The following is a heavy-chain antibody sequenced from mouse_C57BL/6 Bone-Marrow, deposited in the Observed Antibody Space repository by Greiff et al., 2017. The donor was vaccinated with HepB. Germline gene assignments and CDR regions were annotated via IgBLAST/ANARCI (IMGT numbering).Heavy chain of an antibody. V-gene: IGHV1-69*01. J-gene: IGHJ4*01. CDR1: GYTFTSYW. CDR3: AREGNYGSSYGDYAMDY. D-gene: IGHD1-1*01. CDR2: IDPSDSYT. Sequence: QVQLQQSGAELVMPGASVKLSCKASGYTFTSYWMHWVKQRPGQGLEWIGEIDPSDSYTNYNQKFKGKSTLTVDKSSSTAYMQLSSLTSEDSAVYYCAREGNYGSSYGDYAMDYWGQGTSVTVSS.